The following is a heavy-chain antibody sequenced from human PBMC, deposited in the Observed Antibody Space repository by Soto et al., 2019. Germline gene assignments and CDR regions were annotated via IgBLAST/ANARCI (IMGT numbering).Heavy chain of an antibody. J-gene: IGHJ5*02. V-gene: IGHV3-7*03. CDR3: ARGFSSTPNWFDP. D-gene: IGHD6-19*01. CDR1: GFTFSSCW. Sequence: LRLSCVASGFTFSSCWMSWVRQAPGKGLEWVANIKQDGSVRYYVDSVKGRFTISRDNAMNSLYLQMNSLRVEDTAMYYCARGFSSTPNWFDPWGQGTLVNVSS. CDR2: IKQDGSVR.